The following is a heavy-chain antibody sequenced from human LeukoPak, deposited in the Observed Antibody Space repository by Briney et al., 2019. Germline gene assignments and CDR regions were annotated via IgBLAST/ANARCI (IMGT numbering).Heavy chain of an antibody. CDR1: GFPFSSYS. Sequence: GSLRLSFAASGFPFSSYSMKWGRPAPGKGVEGGSYITSSGSTMFYKDSVKGRFTISRDNAKNSPYLQMNSLRDDDTAVYYCAREAYSGSYSDYWGQGTLVTVSS. D-gene: IGHD1-26*01. J-gene: IGHJ4*02. CDR3: AREAYSGSYSDY. CDR2: ITSSGSTM. V-gene: IGHV3-48*02.